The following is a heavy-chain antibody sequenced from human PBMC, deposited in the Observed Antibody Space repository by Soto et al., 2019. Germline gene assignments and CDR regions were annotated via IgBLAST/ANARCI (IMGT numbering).Heavy chain of an antibody. CDR2: ISGSGEDT. CDR3: ARVHLVRTSSYYCGMDV. Sequence: VDLVESGGGLVKPGGSLTLSCATSGFTFSNYRMNWVRQAPGKGLEWVASISGSGEDTFYRDSVKGRFTISRDNAESSLVLQMNSLTVDDTAVYHCARVHLVRTSSYYCGMDVWGPGTTVTVSS. V-gene: IGHV3-21*06. D-gene: IGHD6-6*01. J-gene: IGHJ6*02. CDR1: GFTFSNYR.